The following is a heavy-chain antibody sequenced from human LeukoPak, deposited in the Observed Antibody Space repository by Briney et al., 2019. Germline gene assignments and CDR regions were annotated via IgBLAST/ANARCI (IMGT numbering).Heavy chain of an antibody. CDR2: MNPNSGNT. J-gene: IGHJ6*02. D-gene: IGHD3-10*01. Sequence: GSVKVSCKASGYTFTSYDINWVRQAPGPGLEGMGWMNPNSGNTGYAQKFQGRVPMTRNTSISTAYMELSSLRSEDTAVYYCARIPSMVRGVIPYGMDVWGQGTTVTVSS. V-gene: IGHV1-8*01. CDR1: GYTFTSYD. CDR3: ARIPSMVRGVIPYGMDV.